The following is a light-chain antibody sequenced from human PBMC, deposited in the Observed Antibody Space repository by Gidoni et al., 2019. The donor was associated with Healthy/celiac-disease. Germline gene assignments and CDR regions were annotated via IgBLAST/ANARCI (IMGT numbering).Light chain of an antibody. CDR3: SSYTSSSTWV. J-gene: IGLJ3*02. CDR1: SSDVGGYNS. Sequence: QSALTQPASVSGSPGQSITISCTGTSSDVGGYNSGSWYQQHPGKAPKLMIYDVSNRPSGVSNRFSGSKSGNTASLTISGLQAEDEADYYCSSYTSSSTWVFGGGTKLTVL. V-gene: IGLV2-14*03. CDR2: DVS.